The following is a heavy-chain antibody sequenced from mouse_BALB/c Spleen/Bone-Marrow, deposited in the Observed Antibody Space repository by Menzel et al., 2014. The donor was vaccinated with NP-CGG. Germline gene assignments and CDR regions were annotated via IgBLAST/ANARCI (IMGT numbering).Heavy chain of an antibody. V-gene: IGHV10S3*01. CDR2: IRSKSNNYAT. Sequence: EVNLVESGGGLVQPKGSLKLSCAASGFTFNTNAMNWVRQAPGKGLEWVARIRSKSNNYATYYADSVKDRFTISRDDSQSMLYLQMNNLKTEDTAMYYCVRDGGYDYHYWYFDVWGAGTTVTVSS. CDR3: VRDGGYDYHYWYFDV. D-gene: IGHD2-4*01. CDR1: GFTFNTNA. J-gene: IGHJ1*01.